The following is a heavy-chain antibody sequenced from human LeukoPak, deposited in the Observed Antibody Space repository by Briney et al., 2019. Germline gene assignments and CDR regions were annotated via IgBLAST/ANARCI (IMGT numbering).Heavy chain of an antibody. CDR2: FNHSVST. CDR3: ARVRLPPYYYYYYYMDV. V-gene: IGHV4-34*01. J-gene: IGHJ6*03. Sequence: SETLSLTCAVYGGSFSGYSWTWIRQPPGKGLEWIGEFNHSVSTNYNPSLKSRVTISVDTSRTQFSLKLTSVTAADTAVYYCARVRLPPYYYYYYYMDVWGKGTTVTVSS. CDR1: GGSFSGYS. D-gene: IGHD5-18*01.